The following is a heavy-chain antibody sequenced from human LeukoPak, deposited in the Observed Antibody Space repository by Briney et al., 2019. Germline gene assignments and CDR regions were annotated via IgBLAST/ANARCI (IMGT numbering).Heavy chain of an antibody. D-gene: IGHD5-18*01. Sequence: QPGGSLRLSCAAFGFTFNIYTMNWVRQAPGKGLEWVSAIIGSGDRTHYADSVEGRFTISRDNSKNTLYLQINSLRAEDTAVYYCAKDVRGGDRAIEPIDYWGQGTLVTVSS. V-gene: IGHV3-23*01. CDR2: IIGSGDRT. J-gene: IGHJ4*02. CDR1: GFTFNIYT. CDR3: AKDVRGGDRAIEPIDY.